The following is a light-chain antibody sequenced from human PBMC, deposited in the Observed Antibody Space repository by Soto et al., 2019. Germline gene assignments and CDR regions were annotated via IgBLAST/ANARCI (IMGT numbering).Light chain of an antibody. J-gene: IGKJ2*03. CDR3: QQSLNTPYS. Sequence: DIQMTQSPSSLSASVGDTVTITCRTSQTIGSYLSWYHQIPGKPPKLLIYAVSRLQSGVPSMFSGSGSGTDFTLTISSLQPEEFATYYCQQSLNTPYSFGQGTDLYVK. CDR1: QTIGSY. V-gene: IGKV1-39*01. CDR2: AVS.